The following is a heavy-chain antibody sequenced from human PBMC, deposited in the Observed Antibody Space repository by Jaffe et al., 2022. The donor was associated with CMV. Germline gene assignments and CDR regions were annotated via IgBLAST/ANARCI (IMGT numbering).Heavy chain of an antibody. J-gene: IGHJ3*02. V-gene: IGHV4-4*02. CDR2: IYHSGST. Sequence: QVQLQESGPGLVKPSGTLSLTCAVSGGSISSSNWWSWVRQPPGKGLEWIGEIYHSGSTNYNPSLKSRVTISVDKSKNQFSLKLSSVTAADTAVYYCAREEGNDCSSTSCYRRNAFDIWGQGTMVTVSS. D-gene: IGHD2-2*02. CDR3: AREEGNDCSSTSCYRRNAFDI. CDR1: GGSISSSNW.